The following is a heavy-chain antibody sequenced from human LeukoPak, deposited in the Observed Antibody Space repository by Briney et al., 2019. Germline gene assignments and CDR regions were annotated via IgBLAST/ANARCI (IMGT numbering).Heavy chain of an antibody. CDR1: GYTFSGYY. CDR3: PRSDYDFWSGYYSPYYFDY. V-gene: IGHV1-2*02. CDR2: INPSSVGT. Sequence: ASVKVSCKASGYTFSGYYMHWVRQAPGQGLEWMGWINPSSVGTNYAQKFQGRVTMTRDTSISTAYMELSRLRSDDTAVYYCPRSDYDFWSGYYSPYYFDYWGQGTLVTVSS. D-gene: IGHD3-3*01. J-gene: IGHJ4*02.